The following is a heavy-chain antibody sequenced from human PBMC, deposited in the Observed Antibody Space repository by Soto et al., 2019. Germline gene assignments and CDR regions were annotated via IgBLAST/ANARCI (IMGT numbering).Heavy chain of an antibody. D-gene: IGHD2-21*01. CDR2: IRYDGVTT. J-gene: IGHJ4*02. V-gene: IGHV3-23*01. Sequence: GGSLRLSCTASGFNFNSNVMSWVRQAPGKGLEWLGIIRYDGVTTYYESSVKVRFTISRDNSINTLYLEMKSLRAEDTAVYYCAKTYVAWVNFPFGXLGQGRQVTASX. CDR1: GFNFNSNV. CDR3: AKTYVAWVNFPFGX.